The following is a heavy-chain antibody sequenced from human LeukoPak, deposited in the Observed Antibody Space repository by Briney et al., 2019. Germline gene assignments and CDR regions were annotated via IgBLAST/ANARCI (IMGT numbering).Heavy chain of an antibody. D-gene: IGHD3-22*01. V-gene: IGHV1-2*02. CDR1: GYTFTGYY. CDR2: INPNSGDT. Sequence: GASVKVSCKASGYTFTGYYIHWVRQAPGQGLEWMGWINPNSGDTNYAQKFQGRVTMTRDTSISTAYMELSRLRSDDTAVYYCARQYSSGYSYYFDYWGQGTLVTVSS. J-gene: IGHJ4*02. CDR3: ARQYSSGYSYYFDY.